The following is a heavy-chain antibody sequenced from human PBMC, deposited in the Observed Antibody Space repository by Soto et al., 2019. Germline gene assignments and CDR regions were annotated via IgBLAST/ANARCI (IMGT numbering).Heavy chain of an antibody. Sequence: ASVKVSCKASGGTFTNYAISWVRQGPGQGLEWMGSIIPMFDTPNYGQKFQGRVTITADEPTSTVYMELSSLRSDDTAVYYCARERRFPYGLGRGHPFDSWGQGTLVTVSS. V-gene: IGHV1-69*13. CDR2: IIPMFDTP. D-gene: IGHD3-10*01. CDR3: ARERRFPYGLGRGHPFDS. CDR1: GGTFTNYA. J-gene: IGHJ5*01.